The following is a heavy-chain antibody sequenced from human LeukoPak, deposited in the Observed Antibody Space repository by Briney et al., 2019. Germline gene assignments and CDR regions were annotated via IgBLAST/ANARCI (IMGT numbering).Heavy chain of an antibody. D-gene: IGHD1-26*01. J-gene: IGHJ4*02. CDR2: MSDSGDGT. CDR1: GFTFSRFA. Sequence: PGGSLRLSCAASGFTFSRFAMSWVRQAPGKGLEWVSAMSDSGDGTYYADSVGGRFTISRDNSKNTLYLQMNSLRAEDTAVYYCAKGTSGRYYQFDYWGQGILVTVSS. V-gene: IGHV3-23*01. CDR3: AKGTSGRYYQFDY.